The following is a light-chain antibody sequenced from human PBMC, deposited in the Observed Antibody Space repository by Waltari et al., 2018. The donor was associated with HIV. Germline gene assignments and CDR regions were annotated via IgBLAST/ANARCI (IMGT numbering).Light chain of an antibody. Sequence: ARAQPPSVSGSPGQSPPISCPDIAHNAVSWYQQHPDKAPKVILYAVERRPSGISSRFSGFRAGKNAYLKISGLQAEDEADYFCCAYVGYGTKFVFGTGTRVTV. V-gene: IGLV2-23*02. J-gene: IGLJ1*01. CDR3: CAYVGYGTKFV. CDR2: AVE. CDR1: AHNA.